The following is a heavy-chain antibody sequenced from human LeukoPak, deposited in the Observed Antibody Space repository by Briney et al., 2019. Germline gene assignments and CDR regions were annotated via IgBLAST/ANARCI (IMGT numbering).Heavy chain of an antibody. CDR1: GYTFTGYY. Sequence: ASVKVSCKASGYTFTGYYMHWVRQAPGQGLEWMGWINPNSGGINYAQKFQGRVTMTRDTSISTAYMELSRLRSDDTAVYYCARGSVTTVVTPSNYWGQGTLVTVSS. CDR2: INPNSGGI. CDR3: ARGSVTTVVTPSNY. V-gene: IGHV1-2*02. J-gene: IGHJ4*02. D-gene: IGHD4-23*01.